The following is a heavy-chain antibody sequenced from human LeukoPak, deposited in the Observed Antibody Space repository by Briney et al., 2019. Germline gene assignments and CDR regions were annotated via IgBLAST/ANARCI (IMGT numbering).Heavy chain of an antibody. D-gene: IGHD4-11*01. CDR2: IDGGGSEK. V-gene: IGHV3-7*01. CDR1: GFTYRNYW. Sequence: PGGSLRLSCAASGFTYRNYWMNWVRQAPGKGPEWVANIDGGGSEKYYVDSVNGRFTISRDNAKTSLYLQMNSLRADDTAVYYCARDLTTVIAHVLYFDSWGQGTLVTVSS. J-gene: IGHJ4*02. CDR3: ARDLTTVIAHVLYFDS.